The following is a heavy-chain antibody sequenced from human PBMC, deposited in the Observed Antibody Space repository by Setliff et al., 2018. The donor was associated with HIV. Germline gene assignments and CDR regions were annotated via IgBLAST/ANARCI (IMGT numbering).Heavy chain of an antibody. V-gene: IGHV4-39*01. CDR1: GGSIRSSSSY. J-gene: IGHJ4*02. CDR3: ARVVDADYLDY. D-gene: IGHD2-15*01. CDR2: IYYSGST. Sequence: LSETLSLTCTVSGGSIRSSSSYWGWIRQPPGKGLEWIGIIYYSGSTYYKPSLKSRVTISVDTSKNQFSLKLNSVTAADTAMYYCARVVDADYLDYWGQGTPGHRLL.